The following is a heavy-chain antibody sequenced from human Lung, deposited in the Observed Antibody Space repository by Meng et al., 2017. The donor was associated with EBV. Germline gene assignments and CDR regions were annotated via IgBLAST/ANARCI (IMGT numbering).Heavy chain of an antibody. CDR2: ISAYNGNT. Sequence: VLLVRSGAEVKKPGASVQVFCKASGYTFTSYGISWVRQAPGQGLEWMGWISAYNGNTNYAQKLQGRVTMTTDTSTSTAYMELRSLRSDDTAVYYCARARPDYDSSGYYYDFDYWGQGTLVTVSS. J-gene: IGHJ4*02. CDR3: ARARPDYDSSGYYYDFDY. CDR1: GYTFTSYG. V-gene: IGHV1-18*01. D-gene: IGHD3-22*01.